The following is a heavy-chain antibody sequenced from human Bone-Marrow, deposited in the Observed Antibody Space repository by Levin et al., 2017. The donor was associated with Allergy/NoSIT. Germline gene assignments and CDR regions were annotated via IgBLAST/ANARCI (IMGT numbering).Heavy chain of an antibody. CDR2: LDGSSGKT. Sequence: GGSLRLSCTISGFIFADYAMNWVRQAPGRGLEWVSSLDGSSGKTHYADAVKGRFTISREYSKNTLFLQMNSLRVEDTARYYCAKAGTTVILDYSYLDVWGEGTAVTVSS. CDR3: AKAGTTVILDYSYLDV. CDR1: GFIFADYA. J-gene: IGHJ6*03. D-gene: IGHD4-17*01. V-gene: IGHV3-23*01.